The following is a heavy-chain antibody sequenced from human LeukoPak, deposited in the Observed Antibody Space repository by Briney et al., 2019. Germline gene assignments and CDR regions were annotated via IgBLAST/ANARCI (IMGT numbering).Heavy chain of an antibody. V-gene: IGHV3-30-3*01. J-gene: IGHJ4*02. D-gene: IGHD5-24*01. Sequence: GGSLRLSCAASGFTFSNYGIHWVRQAPGKGLEWVAVISEDGIRKVYKDSVKGRFTVSRDNSKNTLYLQMNSLRAEDTAVYYCARPTDERSQFDYWGQGTLVTVSS. CDR2: ISEDGIRK. CDR3: ARPTDERSQFDY. CDR1: GFTFSNYG.